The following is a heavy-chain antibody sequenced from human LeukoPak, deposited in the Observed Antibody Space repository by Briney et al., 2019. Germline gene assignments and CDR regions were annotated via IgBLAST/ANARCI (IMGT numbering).Heavy chain of an antibody. CDR2: ISGSGGST. J-gene: IGHJ4*02. CDR1: AFTFSSYA. Sequence: PGGSLRLSRAASAFTFSSYAMSWVRQAPGKGLEWVSAISGSGGSTYYADSVKGRFTISRDNSKNPLYLQMNSLRAEDTAVYYCAKVIVVVVAALDYWGQGTLVTVSS. CDR3: AKVIVVVVAALDY. V-gene: IGHV3-23*01. D-gene: IGHD2-15*01.